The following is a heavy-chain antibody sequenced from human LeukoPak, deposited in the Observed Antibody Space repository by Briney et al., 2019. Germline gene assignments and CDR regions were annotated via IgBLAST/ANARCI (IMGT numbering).Heavy chain of an antibody. Sequence: SVKVSCKASGGTFSSYAISWVRQAPGQGLEWMGGIIPIFGTANYAQKFQGRVTITADESTSTAHMELSSLRSEDTAVYYCARDPLLPSGTYCSSTSCSDYYYYGMDVWGQGTTVTVSS. J-gene: IGHJ6*02. CDR3: ARDPLLPSGTYCSSTSCSDYYYYGMDV. CDR2: IIPIFGTA. V-gene: IGHV1-69*13. CDR1: GGTFSSYA. D-gene: IGHD2-2*01.